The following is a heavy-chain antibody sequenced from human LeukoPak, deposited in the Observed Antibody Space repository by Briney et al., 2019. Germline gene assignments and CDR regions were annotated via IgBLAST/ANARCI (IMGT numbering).Heavy chain of an antibody. D-gene: IGHD3-10*01. CDR3: AKEDYYGSGSYLGY. CDR1: GFTFSSYG. J-gene: IGHJ4*02. CDR2: ISYDGSNE. Sequence: PAGSLRLSCAASGFTFSSYGMHWVRQAPGRGLEWVAVISYDGSNEYYADSVKGRFTISRDNSKNTVYMQMNSLRVEDTAVYYCAKEDYYGSGSYLGYWGQGTPVTVSS. V-gene: IGHV3-30*18.